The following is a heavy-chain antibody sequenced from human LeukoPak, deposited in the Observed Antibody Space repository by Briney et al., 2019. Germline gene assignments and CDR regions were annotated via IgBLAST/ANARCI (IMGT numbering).Heavy chain of an antibody. CDR3: ARRDAYCSGGSCYSVFDY. CDR1: GFTFSNYW. V-gene: IGHV3-74*01. Sequence: GGSLRLSCAASGFTFSNYWMHWVRQAPGKGLVWVSRINSDGINTSYADSVKGRFTISRDNAKNTLYLQMNSLRAEDTAVYYCARRDAYCSGGSCYSVFDYWGQGTLVTVSS. J-gene: IGHJ4*02. CDR2: INSDGINT. D-gene: IGHD2-15*01.